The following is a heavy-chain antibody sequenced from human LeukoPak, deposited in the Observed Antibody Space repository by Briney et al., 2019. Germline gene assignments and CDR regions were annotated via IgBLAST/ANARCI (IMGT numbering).Heavy chain of an antibody. V-gene: IGHV3-23*01. J-gene: IGHJ4*02. D-gene: IGHD6-13*01. CDR1: GFTFSSYA. Sequence: GGSLRLSCAASGFTFSSYAMSWVRQAPGKGLEWVSAISGSGGSTYYADSVKGRFTISRDNSKNTLYLQMNSLRAEDTAVYYCAKTQTDSVWYGSDYWGQGTLVTVSS. CDR2: ISGSGGST. CDR3: AKTQTDSVWYGSDY.